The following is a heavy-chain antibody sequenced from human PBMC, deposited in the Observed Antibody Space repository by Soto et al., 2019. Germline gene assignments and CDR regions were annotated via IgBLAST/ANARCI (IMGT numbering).Heavy chain of an antibody. J-gene: IGHJ4*02. D-gene: IGHD3-3*01. CDR2: IYHSGST. CDR1: GGSISSGGYS. Sequence: QLQLQESGSGLVKPSQTLSLTCAVSGGSISSGGYSWSWIRQPPGKGLEWIGYIYHSGSTYYNPSLKSRVTISVDRSKNQFSLKLSSVTAAGTAVYYCARGGLAYYDFWSGYDFDYWGQGTLVTVSS. V-gene: IGHV4-30-2*01. CDR3: ARGGLAYYDFWSGYDFDY.